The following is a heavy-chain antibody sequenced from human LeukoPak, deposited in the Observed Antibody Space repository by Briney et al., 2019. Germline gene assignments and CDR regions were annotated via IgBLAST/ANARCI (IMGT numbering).Heavy chain of an antibody. CDR3: ARAGRDGYNLRIHAFDI. V-gene: IGHV4-59*01. J-gene: IGHJ3*02. Sequence: SETLSLTCTVSGGSISSYYWSWIRQPPGKGLEWIGYIYCSGSTNYNPSLKSRVTISVDTSKNQFSLKLSSVTAADTAVYYCARAGRDGYNLRIHAFDIWGQGTMVTVSS. CDR1: GGSISSYY. CDR2: IYCSGST. D-gene: IGHD5-24*01.